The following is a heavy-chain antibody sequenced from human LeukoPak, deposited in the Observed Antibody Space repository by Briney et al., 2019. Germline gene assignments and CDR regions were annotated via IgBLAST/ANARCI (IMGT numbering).Heavy chain of an antibody. J-gene: IGHJ6*02. CDR3: ARRSRSDSTPRYGMDV. CDR2: IYPGDSDT. Sequence: ESLKISCKGSGYSFTSYWIGWVRQMPGKGLKWMGIIYPGDSDTRYSPSFQGQVTISADKSISTAYLQWSSLKASDTAMYYCARRSRSDSTPRYGMDVWGQGTTVTVSS. D-gene: IGHD2-21*01. CDR1: GYSFTSYW. V-gene: IGHV5-51*01.